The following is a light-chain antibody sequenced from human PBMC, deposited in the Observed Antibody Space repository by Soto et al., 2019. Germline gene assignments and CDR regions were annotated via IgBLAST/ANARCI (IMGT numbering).Light chain of an antibody. V-gene: IGKV1-39*01. CDR2: AAS. Sequence: DIQVTQSPSSLSASAGDRVTITCRARQSISNHLNWYQQKPGKAPKLLIFAASSLQSEVPSRFSGSGSGTDFTLTITSLQPEDFATYYCQQSYIMSEGYTFGQGTKLEIK. J-gene: IGKJ2*01. CDR1: QSISNH. CDR3: QQSYIMSEGYT.